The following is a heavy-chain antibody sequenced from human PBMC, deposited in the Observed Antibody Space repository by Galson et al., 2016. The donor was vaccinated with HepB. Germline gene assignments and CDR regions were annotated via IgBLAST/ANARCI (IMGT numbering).Heavy chain of an antibody. CDR3: ARGKMWGSDKGWFDP. CDR2: NYYSGST. J-gene: IGHJ5*02. V-gene: IGHV4-59*12. CDR1: GGSMKSYY. D-gene: IGHD7-27*01. Sequence: SETLSLTCTVSGGSMKSYYWSWIRQPPGKGLDWIGYNYYSGSTNYDPSLKSRVTISVDASKHQFSLKLSSVTAADTAIYYCARGKMWGSDKGWFDPWGQGTLVIVSS.